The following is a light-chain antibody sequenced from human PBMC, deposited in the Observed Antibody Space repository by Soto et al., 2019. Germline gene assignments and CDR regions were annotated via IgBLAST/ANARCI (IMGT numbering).Light chain of an antibody. CDR2: GAS. J-gene: IGKJ1*01. V-gene: IGKV3-20*01. Sequence: NVLTQSPGTLSLSPGQRATLSCRASQSVSSNLAWYQQKPGQAPRLLIYGASRGATGIPDRFSGSGSGTDFTLTISRLEPEDFAVYYCQQYGSSPRTFGQGTKVDIK. CDR1: QSVSSN. CDR3: QQYGSSPRT.